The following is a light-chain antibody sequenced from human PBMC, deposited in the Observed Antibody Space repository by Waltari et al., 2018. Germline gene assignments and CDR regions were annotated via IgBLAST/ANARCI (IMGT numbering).Light chain of an antibody. J-gene: IGKJ1*01. V-gene: IGKV4-1*01. CDR1: QSVLNSSNNKNY. Sequence: DIVMTQSPDSLAVSLGERATINCKYSQSVLNSSNNKNYLAWYQQKPGQPPKLLIYWASTRESGVPDRFSGSGSGTDFTLTISSLQAEDVAVYYCQQYYSIPRTFGQGTKVEIK. CDR3: QQYYSIPRT. CDR2: WAS.